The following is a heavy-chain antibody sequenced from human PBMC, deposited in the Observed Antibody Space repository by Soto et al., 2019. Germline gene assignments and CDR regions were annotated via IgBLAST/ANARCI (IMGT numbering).Heavy chain of an antibody. D-gene: IGHD6-13*01. CDR3: ARIAASGRGWDV. CDR2: IKQDGSEE. CDR1: GFTFSSYW. V-gene: IGHV3-7*01. Sequence: EVQLVESGGGLVQPGGSLSLSCVDSGFTFSSYWMSWVRQAPVKGLEWVGNIKQDGSEENYPDSVKGRFTISRDNAKNSMYLQMNSLRVEDTAVYYCARIAASGRGWDVWGQGTTGVVSS. J-gene: IGHJ6*02.